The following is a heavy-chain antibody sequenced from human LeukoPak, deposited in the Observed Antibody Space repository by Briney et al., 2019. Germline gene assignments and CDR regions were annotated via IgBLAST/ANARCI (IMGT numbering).Heavy chain of an antibody. J-gene: IGHJ4*02. CDR3: ARLTVLSFGVDC. CDR2: LYSGGTT. Sequence: WGSLRLSCAASGFTVSGNYMSWVRQAPGKGLEWVSVLYSGGTTHYTDSVKGRFTISRDDAKNTLYLQMTSLRAEDTAVYYCARLTVLSFGVDCWGQGTLVTVSS. V-gene: IGHV3-66*04. D-gene: IGHD3-10*01. CDR1: GFTVSGNY.